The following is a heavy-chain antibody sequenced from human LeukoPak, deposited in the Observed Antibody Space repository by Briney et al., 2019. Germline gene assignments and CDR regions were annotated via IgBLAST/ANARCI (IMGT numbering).Heavy chain of an antibody. J-gene: IGHJ3*02. Sequence: GGSLRLSCAASGFTFSIYSMNWVRQAPGKGLEWVGRIKNKTDGGTTDYAAPVKGRFTISRDDSKNTLYLQMNSLKTEDTAVYYCTTVGTLAYCGGDCYFAFDIWGQGTMVTVSS. V-gene: IGHV3-15*01. D-gene: IGHD2-21*02. CDR3: TTVGTLAYCGGDCYFAFDI. CDR1: GFTFSIYS. CDR2: IKNKTDGGTT.